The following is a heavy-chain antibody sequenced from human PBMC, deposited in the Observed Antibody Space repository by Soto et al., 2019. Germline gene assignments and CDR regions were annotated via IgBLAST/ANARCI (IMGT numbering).Heavy chain of an antibody. J-gene: IGHJ4*02. CDR3: ARGSVDCSGVSCSPTFDY. Sequence: QVQLQQWGAGLLKPSETLSLTCAVYGGSFSGYYWSWIRQPPGKGLEWIGEINHSGSTNYNPSPNSRVTISVDTSKNQFSLKLSSVTAADTAVYYCARGSVDCSGVSCSPTFDYWGQGTLVTVSS. D-gene: IGHD2-15*01. V-gene: IGHV4-34*01. CDR2: INHSGST. CDR1: GGSFSGYY.